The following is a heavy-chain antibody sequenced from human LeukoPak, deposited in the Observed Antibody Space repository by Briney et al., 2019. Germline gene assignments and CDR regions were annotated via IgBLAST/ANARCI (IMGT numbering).Heavy chain of an antibody. Sequence: SETLSLTCTVSGYSISSGYYWGWIRPPPGKGLEWIGIIYHSGSTYNNPSLKSRVTISVDTSKNQFSLKLSSVTAADAAVYYCARVTGGYYLGAVMSWGQGTLVTVSS. V-gene: IGHV4-38-2*02. J-gene: IGHJ5*02. CDR3: ARVTGGYYLGAVMS. CDR2: IYHSGST. CDR1: GYSISSGYY. D-gene: IGHD1-26*01.